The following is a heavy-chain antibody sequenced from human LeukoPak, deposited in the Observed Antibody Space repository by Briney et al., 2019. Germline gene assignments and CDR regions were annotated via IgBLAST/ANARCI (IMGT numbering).Heavy chain of an antibody. CDR2: IYTSGST. Sequence: PSQTLSLTCTVSGGSISSGSYYWSWIRQPAGKGLEWIGRIYTSGSTNYNPSLKSRVTISVDTSKNQFSLKLSSVTAADTAVYYCAREDDYQVDYWGQRTLVTVSS. D-gene: IGHD4-11*01. CDR1: GGSISSGSYY. J-gene: IGHJ4*02. V-gene: IGHV4-61*02. CDR3: AREDDYQVDY.